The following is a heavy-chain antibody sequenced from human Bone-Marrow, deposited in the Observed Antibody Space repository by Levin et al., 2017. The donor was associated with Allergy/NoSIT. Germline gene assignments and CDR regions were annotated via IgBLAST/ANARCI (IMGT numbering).Heavy chain of an antibody. J-gene: IGHJ6*03. V-gene: IGHV3-21*01. Sequence: GGSLRLSCEASGFTFSSYGMIWVRQAPGKGLEWVSSVSSGGTYIHYADSVKGRVAISRDNAKNSLYLQMTSLRAEDTAVYYCARVLAYQLVHYYMDVWGKGTMVTVSS. CDR1: GFTFSSYG. CDR3: ARVLAYQLVHYYMDV. CDR2: VSSGGTYI. D-gene: IGHD1-1*01.